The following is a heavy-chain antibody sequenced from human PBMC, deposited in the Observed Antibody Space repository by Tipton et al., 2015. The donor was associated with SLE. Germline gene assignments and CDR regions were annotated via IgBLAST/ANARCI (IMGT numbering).Heavy chain of an antibody. CDR1: GGSFGNYN. J-gene: IGHJ4*02. Sequence: QSGPEVKKPGSSVKVSCRASGGSFGNYNTNWIRQAPGQGLEWLGGIVPFLRKPNYSQKFQGRVTITADKSSSTAYMELSSLTSEDTAVYYCFIRSLDSWGQGTLVTVSS. D-gene: IGHD3-16*01. CDR3: FIRSLDS. CDR2: IVPFLRKP. V-gene: IGHV1-69*06.